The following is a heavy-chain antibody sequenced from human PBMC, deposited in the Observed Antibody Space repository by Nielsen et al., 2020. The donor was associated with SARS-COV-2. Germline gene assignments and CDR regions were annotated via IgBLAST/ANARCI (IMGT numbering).Heavy chain of an antibody. CDR3: ALVRVVNFVRYFDY. Sequence: SETLSLTCTVSGGSISSNTYYWGWIRQPPGKGLEWIGSFYYSETTYYNPSLKSRVTISADTSKNQLSLMLSSVTAADTAVYYCALVRVVNFVRYFDYWGQGTLVTVSS. V-gene: IGHV4-39*07. CDR1: GGSISSNTYY. CDR2: FYYSETT. D-gene: IGHD3-22*01. J-gene: IGHJ4*02.